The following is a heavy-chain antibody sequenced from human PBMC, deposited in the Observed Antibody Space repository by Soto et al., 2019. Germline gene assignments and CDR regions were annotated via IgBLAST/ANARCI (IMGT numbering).Heavy chain of an antibody. J-gene: IGHJ3*02. CDR2: ISAYNGNA. CDR3: AIEKWPPEAFDI. CDR1: GYTFTSYG. V-gene: IGHV1-18*01. Sequence: ASVKVSCKASGYTFTSYGISWVRQAPGQGLEWMGWISAYNGNANYAQKLQGRVTMTTDTSTSTAYMELRSLRSDDTAVYYCAIEKWPPEAFDIWGQGTMVTVSS. D-gene: IGHD5-12*01.